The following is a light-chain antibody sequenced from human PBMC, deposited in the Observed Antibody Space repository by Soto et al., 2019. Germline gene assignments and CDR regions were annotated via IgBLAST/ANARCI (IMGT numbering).Light chain of an antibody. J-gene: IGKJ2*02. CDR1: QSVSSY. Sequence: EIVLTQSPATLSLSPGERATLSCRASQSVSSYLAWYQQKPGQAPRLLIYDISNRATGIPARFSGSGSGTAFTLTISSLEPEDFAVYYCHQRSNWPRSTFGQGTKLEIK. CDR2: DIS. CDR3: HQRSNWPRST. V-gene: IGKV3-11*01.